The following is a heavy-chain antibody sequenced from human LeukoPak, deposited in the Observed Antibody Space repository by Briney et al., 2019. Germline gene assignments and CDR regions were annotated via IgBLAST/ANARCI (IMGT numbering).Heavy chain of an antibody. V-gene: IGHV4-4*07. J-gene: IGHJ6*03. CDR1: GGSISSYY. Sequence: SETLSLTCTVSGGSISSYYWSWIRQPAGKGLEWIGRIYTSGSNNYNPSLKSRVTMSVDTSKNQFSLKLSSVTAADTAVYYCASSSACSGGSCYSDPRYYYYMDVWGKGTTVTISS. D-gene: IGHD2-15*01. CDR3: ASSSACSGGSCYSDPRYYYYMDV. CDR2: IYTSGSN.